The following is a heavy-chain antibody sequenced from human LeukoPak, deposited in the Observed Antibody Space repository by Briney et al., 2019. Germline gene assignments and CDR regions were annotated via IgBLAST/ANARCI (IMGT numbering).Heavy chain of an antibody. CDR1: GDIVSNNSAA. CDR2: TYFMSEWSN. CDR3: ARAVAGGRYFDL. V-gene: IGHV6-1*01. D-gene: IGHD4-23*01. J-gene: IGHJ2*01. Sequence: SQTLSLTCAISGDIVSNNSAAWTWIRQSPSRGLEWLGRTYFMSEWSNTYAPSMTSRITIDADTSKNQFSLQLNSVTPEDTAVYFCARAVAGGRYFDLWGRGTLVTVSS.